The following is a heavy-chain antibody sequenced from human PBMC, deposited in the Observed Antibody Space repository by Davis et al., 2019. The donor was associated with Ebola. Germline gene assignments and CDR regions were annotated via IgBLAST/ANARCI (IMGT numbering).Heavy chain of an antibody. CDR3: ARGDYDLDGYYGMDV. D-gene: IGHD3-3*01. V-gene: IGHV3-30-3*01. Sequence: GESLKISCAASGFTFSSYAIPWVRQAPGKGLEWVAVISYDGSNKYYADSVKGRFTISRDNSKNTLYLQMNSLRAEDTAVYYCARGDYDLDGYYGMDVWGQGTTVTVSS. CDR1: GFTFSSYA. J-gene: IGHJ6*02. CDR2: ISYDGSNK.